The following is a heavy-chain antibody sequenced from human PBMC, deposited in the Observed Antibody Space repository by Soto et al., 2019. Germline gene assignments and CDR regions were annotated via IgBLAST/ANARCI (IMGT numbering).Heavy chain of an antibody. V-gene: IGHV3-30*18. Sequence: GGSLRLSCAASGFTFSSYGMHWVRQAPGKGLEWVAVISYDGSNKYYADSVKGRFTISRDNSKNTLYLQMNSLRAEDTAVYYCAKQATDSSSWYIWFDPWGQGTLVTVSS. CDR1: GFTFSSYG. CDR3: AKQATDSSSWYIWFDP. J-gene: IGHJ5*02. CDR2: ISYDGSNK. D-gene: IGHD6-13*01.